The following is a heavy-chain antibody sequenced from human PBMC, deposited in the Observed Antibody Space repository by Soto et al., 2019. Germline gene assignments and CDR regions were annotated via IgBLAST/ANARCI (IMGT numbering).Heavy chain of an antibody. J-gene: IGHJ4*02. CDR2: IRNRANSYTT. CDR3: TRGTSTPPFEY. V-gene: IGHV3-72*01. Sequence: PGGSLRLSCVASGFTFSDHYMDWVRQAPGKGLEWLGRIRNRANSYTTEYGASVRGRFTISRDDSKNSLYLQMNSLKTEDTAVYYCTRGTSTPPFEYWGQGTLVTVSS. CDR1: GFTFSDHY. D-gene: IGHD1-7*01.